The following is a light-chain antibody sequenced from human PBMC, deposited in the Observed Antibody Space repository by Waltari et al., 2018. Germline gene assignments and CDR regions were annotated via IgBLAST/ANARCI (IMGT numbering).Light chain of an antibody. CDR3: QHYVRLPAT. CDR1: QSVTRA. CDR2: GAS. Sequence: EILLTQSPGTLSLSPGDRATLSCRASQSVTRALAWYQQKPGQAPRLRIYGASNRATGIPDRFSGSGSGTDFSLTISRLEPEDFAVYYCQHYVRLPATFGQGTKVEIK. J-gene: IGKJ1*01. V-gene: IGKV3-20*01.